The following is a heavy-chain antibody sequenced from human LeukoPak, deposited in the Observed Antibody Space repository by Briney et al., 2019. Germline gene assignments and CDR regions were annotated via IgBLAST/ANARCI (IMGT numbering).Heavy chain of an antibody. Sequence: GGSLRLSCAASGFTVSSNYMSWVRQAPGKGLEWVSVMYSGGSTNYADSVKGRFTISRDNSKNTLYLQMNSLRAEDTAVYYCARDAPLLWWGQGTLVTVSS. CDR3: ARDAPLLW. J-gene: IGHJ4*02. D-gene: IGHD3-10*01. CDR2: MYSGGST. V-gene: IGHV3-53*01. CDR1: GFTVSSNY.